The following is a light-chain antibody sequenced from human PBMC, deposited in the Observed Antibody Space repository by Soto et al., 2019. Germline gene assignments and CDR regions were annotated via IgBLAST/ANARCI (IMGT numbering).Light chain of an antibody. V-gene: IGKV3-20*01. Sequence: DIVLTQSPGTLSLSPGERATLSCRASQSVSSSYLAWYQQRPGQAPRLLMCGVSSRATGIPDRFSGSGSGTDFTLTISRLEPEDFAVYYCQHFGSSSYTLGQGTKLEIK. CDR3: QHFGSSSYT. J-gene: IGKJ2*01. CDR2: GVS. CDR1: QSVSSSY.